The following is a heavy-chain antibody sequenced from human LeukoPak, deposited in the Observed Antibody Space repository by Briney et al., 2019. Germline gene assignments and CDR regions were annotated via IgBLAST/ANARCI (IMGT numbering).Heavy chain of an antibody. V-gene: IGHV3-11*04. J-gene: IGHJ1*01. CDR3: ARDDLWFGELSAEYFHH. CDR1: GFTLSDYY. D-gene: IGHD3-10*01. CDR2: ISSSGSTI. Sequence: GGSLGLSCAATGFTLSDYYMSWIRQAPGKGLEWVSYISSSGSTIYYTDPVKGRFTISRDNAKNSLYLQMNSLRAEDTAVYYCARDDLWFGELSAEYFHHWGQGTLVTVSS.